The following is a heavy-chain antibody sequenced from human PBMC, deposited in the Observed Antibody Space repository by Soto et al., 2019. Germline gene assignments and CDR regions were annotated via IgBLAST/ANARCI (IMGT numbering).Heavy chain of an antibody. CDR2: MYHSGST. J-gene: IGHJ4*02. CDR3: ARAGGYSYVEY. Sequence: QVQLQESGPGLVKPSGTLSLTCAVSGGSISSSNWWSWVRQPPGKGLEWIGEMYHSGSTNYNPSLTGRVTISVDKSKNRFSLKLSSVPAADTAVYYGARAGGYSYVEYWGQGSLVTVSS. D-gene: IGHD5-18*01. V-gene: IGHV4-4*02. CDR1: GGSISSSNW.